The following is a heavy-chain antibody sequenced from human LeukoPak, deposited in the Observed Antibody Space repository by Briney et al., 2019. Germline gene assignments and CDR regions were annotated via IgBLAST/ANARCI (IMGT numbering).Heavy chain of an antibody. CDR1: SGSISSNNW. J-gene: IGHJ5*02. CDR3: ASRHRDILTGYA. CDR2: IYHSGST. Sequence: SGTLSLTCAVSSGSISSNNWWSWVRQPPGKGLEWIGEIYHSGSTNYNPSLKSRVTISVDKSKNQFSLKLSSVTAADTAVYYCASRHRDILTGYAWGQGTLVTASS. V-gene: IGHV4-4*02. D-gene: IGHD3-9*01.